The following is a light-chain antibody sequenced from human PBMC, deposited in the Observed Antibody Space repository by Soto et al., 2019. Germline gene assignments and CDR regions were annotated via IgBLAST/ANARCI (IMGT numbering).Light chain of an antibody. V-gene: IGKV3-11*01. CDR1: QSVSRY. CDR2: DAS. J-gene: IGKJ1*01. CDR3: QQRSNWPPTWT. Sequence: EIVLTQSPATLSLSPGERATLSCRASQSVSRYLAWYQHKPGQAPRLLIYDASKRATGIPARFSGSGSGTDFTLTISSLEPEDFAVYYCQQRSNWPPTWTFDQGTRVEIK.